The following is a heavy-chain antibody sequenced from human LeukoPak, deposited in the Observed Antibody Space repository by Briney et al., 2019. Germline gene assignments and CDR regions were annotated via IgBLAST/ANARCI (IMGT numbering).Heavy chain of an antibody. CDR1: GGSISSYY. J-gene: IGHJ3*02. Sequence: PSETLSLTCTVSGGSISSYYWSWIRQPPGKGLEWIGYIYYSGTTNYNPSLKSRVTISVDTSKNQFSLKLSSVTAADTAVYYCARGLRSADAFDIWGQGTMVTVSS. CDR2: IYYSGTT. CDR3: ARGLRSADAFDI. V-gene: IGHV4-59*12.